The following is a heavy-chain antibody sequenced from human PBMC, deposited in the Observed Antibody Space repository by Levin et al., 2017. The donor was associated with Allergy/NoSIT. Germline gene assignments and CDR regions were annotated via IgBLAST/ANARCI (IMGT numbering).Heavy chain of an antibody. V-gene: IGHV4-34*01. CDR3: AAYNYGSLDY. Sequence: PGGSLRLSCAVHGGSFSDNYWSWIRQPPGKGLEWIGESNHGGITNYNPSLKSRVTISVDTSKNQFSLKLSSVTAADTALYYCAAYNYGSLDYWGQGTLVTVSS. CDR2: SNHGGIT. J-gene: IGHJ4*02. CDR1: GGSFSDNY. D-gene: IGHD5-18*01.